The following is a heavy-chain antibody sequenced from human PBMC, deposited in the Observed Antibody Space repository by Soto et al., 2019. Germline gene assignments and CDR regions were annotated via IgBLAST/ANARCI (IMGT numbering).Heavy chain of an antibody. CDR2: INHSGTT. CDR3: ARADRTLVTSYGLDV. CDR1: GGSFSGFY. J-gene: IGHJ6*02. D-gene: IGHD2-21*02. V-gene: IGHV4-34*01. Sequence: SSETLSVTCAFSGGSFSGFYWTWIRQPPGEGLDWIGEINHSGTTNFSPSLRSRLTISLDSSKKHFSLKLTSMTAADAAVYYCARADRTLVTSYGLDVWGQGTTVTV.